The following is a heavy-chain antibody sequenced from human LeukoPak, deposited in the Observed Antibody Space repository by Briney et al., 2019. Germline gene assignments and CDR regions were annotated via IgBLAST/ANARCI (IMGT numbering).Heavy chain of an antibody. Sequence: PGGSLRLSCAASGFTFSSYGMHWVRQAPGKGLEWVAVIWYDGSNKYYADSVKGRFTISRDNSKNTLYLQMNSLRAEDTAVYYCAKDSPYGSGTGWFDPWGQGTLVTVSS. CDR2: IWYDGSNK. D-gene: IGHD3-10*01. CDR1: GFTFSSYG. J-gene: IGHJ5*02. CDR3: AKDSPYGSGTGWFDP. V-gene: IGHV3-30*02.